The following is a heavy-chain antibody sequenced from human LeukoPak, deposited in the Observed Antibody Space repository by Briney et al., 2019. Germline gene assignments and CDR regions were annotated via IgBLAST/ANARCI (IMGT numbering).Heavy chain of an antibody. J-gene: IGHJ4*02. D-gene: IGHD3-10*01. CDR2: ISGSGGST. V-gene: IGHV3-23*01. CDR3: AKDSGCLTDTVYYFDY. CDR1: GFTFSSYA. Sequence: GGSLRLSCAASGFTFSSYAMSWVRQAPGKGLEWVSAISGSGGSTYYADSVKGRFTISRDNSKNTLYLQMNSLRAEDTAVYYCAKDSGCLTDTVYYFDYWGQGTLVTVSS.